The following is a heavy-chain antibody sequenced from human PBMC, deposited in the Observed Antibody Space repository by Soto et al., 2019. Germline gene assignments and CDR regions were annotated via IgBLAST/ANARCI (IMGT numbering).Heavy chain of an antibody. CDR2: ISNAGSGNT. D-gene: IGHD2-2*01. V-gene: IGHV1-3*01. J-gene: IGHJ4*02. CDR1: GYPFPSFE. Sequence: ASVKVSCKTSGYPFPSFEVHWIRQAPGQRPEWMGGISNAGSGNTKYSQKFQDRLTITGDKRATTVYMALSSLTSEDTATYYCARESNHYQDFFQNWGQGTQVNVS. CDR3: ARESNHYQDFFQN.